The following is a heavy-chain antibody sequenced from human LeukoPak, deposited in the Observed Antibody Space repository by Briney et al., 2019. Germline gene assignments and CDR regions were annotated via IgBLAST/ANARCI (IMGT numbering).Heavy chain of an antibody. D-gene: IGHD3-9*01. V-gene: IGHV1-24*01. Sequence: ASVKVSRKVSGYTPTEFSMHWGRQGPGKRVEGMGGFYPEDGETIYAQKFQGRVTMTEDTSTDTAYMELSSLRSEDTAVYYCATGLSLYYDILTGYYHVWGQGTTVTVSS. CDR2: FYPEDGET. CDR1: GYTPTEFS. J-gene: IGHJ6*02. CDR3: ATGLSLYYDILTGYYHV.